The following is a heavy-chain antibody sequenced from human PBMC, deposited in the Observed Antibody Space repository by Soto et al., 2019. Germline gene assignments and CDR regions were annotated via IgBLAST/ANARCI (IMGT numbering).Heavy chain of an antibody. Sequence: SETLSLTCAVSGGSISSGGYSWSWIRQPPGKGLEWIGYIYYSGSTNYNPSLKSRVTISVDTSKNQFSLKLSSVTAADTAVYYCATSRGRILAYWGQGTLVTVSS. J-gene: IGHJ4*02. CDR2: IYYSGST. D-gene: IGHD2-15*01. CDR3: ATSRGRILAY. V-gene: IGHV4-61*08. CDR1: GGSISSGGYS.